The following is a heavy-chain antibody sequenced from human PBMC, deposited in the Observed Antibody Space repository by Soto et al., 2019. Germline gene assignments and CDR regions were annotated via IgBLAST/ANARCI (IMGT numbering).Heavy chain of an antibody. CDR3: ARESLVYSSSWYRY. V-gene: IGHV1-8*01. CDR1: GYTFNSYA. D-gene: IGHD6-13*01. J-gene: IGHJ4*02. Sequence: ASVKVCCKASGYTFNSYAMYWVRQAKGQGLEWMGWMNPNSGNTRYSQKFQGRGTITRNTSASTAYMELSSLRSEDTAVYYCARESLVYSSSWYRYWGQGTLVIVSS. CDR2: MNPNSGNT.